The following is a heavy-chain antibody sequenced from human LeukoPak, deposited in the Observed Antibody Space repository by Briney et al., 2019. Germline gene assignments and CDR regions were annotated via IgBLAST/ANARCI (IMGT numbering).Heavy chain of an antibody. CDR3: ARRPGSGSYFTYFYY. D-gene: IGHD1-26*01. CDR2: ISSSGSTI. CDR1: GFTFSDYY. Sequence: PGGSLRLSCAASGFTFSDYYMSWIRQAPGKGLEWVSYISSSGSTIYYADSVKGRFTISRDNAKNSLYLQMNRLRAEDTAVYYCARRPGSGSYFTYFYYWGQGTLVTVSS. J-gene: IGHJ4*02. V-gene: IGHV3-11*01.